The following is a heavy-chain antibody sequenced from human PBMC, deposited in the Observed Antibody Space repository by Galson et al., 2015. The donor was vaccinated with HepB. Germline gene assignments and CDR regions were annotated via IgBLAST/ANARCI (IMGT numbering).Heavy chain of an antibody. V-gene: IGHV3-30*02. CDR2: IRYDGSNK. CDR1: GFTFSSYG. J-gene: IGHJ5*02. Sequence: SLRLSCAASGFTFSSYGMHWVRQAPGKGLEWVAFIRYDGSNKYYADSVKGRFTISRDNSKNTLYLQVNSLRAEDTAVYYCAKPGGGSGSYYNTDWFDPWGQGTLVTVSS. D-gene: IGHD3-10*01. CDR3: AKPGGGSGSYYNTDWFDP.